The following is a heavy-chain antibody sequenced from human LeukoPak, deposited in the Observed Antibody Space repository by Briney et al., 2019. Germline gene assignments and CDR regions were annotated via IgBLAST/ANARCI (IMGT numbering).Heavy chain of an antibody. CDR1: GFTFSSYG. D-gene: IGHD1-26*01. J-gene: IGHJ4*02. CDR2: IWYDGSNK. CDR3: AKDQVVGAPPLFDY. Sequence: QPGGSLRLSCAASGFTFSSYGMHWVRQAPGKGLEWVAVIWYDGSNKYYADSVKGRFTISRDNSKNTLYLQMNSLRAEDTAVYYCAKDQVVGAPPLFDYWGQGTLVTVSS. V-gene: IGHV3-33*06.